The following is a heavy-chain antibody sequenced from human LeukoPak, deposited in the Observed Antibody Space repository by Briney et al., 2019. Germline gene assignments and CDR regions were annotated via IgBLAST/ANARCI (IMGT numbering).Heavy chain of an antibody. CDR1: GFTFSSYA. Sequence: GGSLRLSCAASGFTFSSYAMSWVRQAPGKGLEWFSAMSGSGGSRDYADSVKGRFTISRDNSKNTLYLQMNSLRAEDTAVYYCAKDRGLHRWGTYSGSYYPPLRFDYWGQGTLVTVPS. CDR2: MSGSGGSR. CDR3: AKDRGLHRWGTYSGSYYPPLRFDY. J-gene: IGHJ4*02. V-gene: IGHV3-23*01. D-gene: IGHD1-26*01.